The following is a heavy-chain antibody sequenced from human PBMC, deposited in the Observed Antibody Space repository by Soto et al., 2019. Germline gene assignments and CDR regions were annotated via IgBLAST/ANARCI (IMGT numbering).Heavy chain of an antibody. J-gene: IGHJ5*02. D-gene: IGHD3-3*01. CDR3: ARVQVSVYGKFDP. V-gene: IGHV3-74*01. Sequence: EVQLVESGGGLVQPGGSLRLSCAPSGFALSSYWMHWVRQVPGKGLVWVSRINPDGSRVDYADSVRGRFTISRDDAKNTLFLQMNSLRAEDTAVYYCARVQVSVYGKFDPWGQGTLVTVSS. CDR1: GFALSSYW. CDR2: INPDGSRV.